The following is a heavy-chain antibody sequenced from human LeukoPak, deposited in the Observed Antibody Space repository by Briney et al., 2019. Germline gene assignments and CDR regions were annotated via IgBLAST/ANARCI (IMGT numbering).Heavy chain of an antibody. V-gene: IGHV4-39*01. Sequence: SETLSLTCTVPCGSISGSSYHWGWIRQPPGKGLEWIGSINYSWHTYYNPSLESRVTISVDSSKNQFSLKVTSVTAADTALYYCAPTYSYTRGGYDYWGPGTLVTVSS. D-gene: IGHD5-18*01. CDR3: APTYSYTRGGYDY. CDR1: CGSISGSSYH. CDR2: INYSWHT. J-gene: IGHJ4*02.